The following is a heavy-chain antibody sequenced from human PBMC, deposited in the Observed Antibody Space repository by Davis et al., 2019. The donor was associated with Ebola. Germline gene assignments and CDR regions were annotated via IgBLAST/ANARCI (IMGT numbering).Heavy chain of an antibody. V-gene: IGHV3-49*03. D-gene: IGHD3-22*01. J-gene: IGHJ1*01. CDR3: TPFPTYYYDSSGYYYQDRSAEYFQH. CDR1: GFTFGDYA. Sequence: GESLKISCTASGFTFGDYAMSWFRQAPGKGLEWVGFIRSKAYGGTTEYAASVKGRFTISRDDSKSIAYLQMNSLKTEDTAVYYCTPFPTYYYDSSGYYYQDRSAEYFQHWGQGTLVTVSS. CDR2: IRSKAYGGTT.